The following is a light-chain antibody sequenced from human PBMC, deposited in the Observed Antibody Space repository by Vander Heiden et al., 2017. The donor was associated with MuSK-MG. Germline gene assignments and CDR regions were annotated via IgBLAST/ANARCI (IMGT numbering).Light chain of an antibody. V-gene: IGKV1-39*01. CDR3: QQRDTAHPSVT. CDR2: AAS. Sequence: DIQMTQSPSSLSASVGDRVNITCRASQTIITFLNWYQQKPGKAPKLLISAASTLRRGVPSRFSGSGSGTDFTLTVSGRQPEDSATYFCQQRDTAHPSVTFGGGTKVEIK. CDR1: QTIITF. J-gene: IGKJ4*01.